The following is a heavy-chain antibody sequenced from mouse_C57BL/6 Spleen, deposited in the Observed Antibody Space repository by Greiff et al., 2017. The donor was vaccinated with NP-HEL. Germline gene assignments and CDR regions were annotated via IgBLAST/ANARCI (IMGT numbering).Heavy chain of an antibody. CDR1: GYTFTDYY. J-gene: IGHJ4*01. V-gene: IGHV1-76*01. D-gene: IGHD2-4*01. CDR2: IYPGSGNT. CDR3: ARSQSYYDSCYAMDY. Sequence: QVQLQQSGAELVRPGASVKLSCKASGYTFTDYYINWVKQRPGQGLEWIARIYPGSGNTYYNEKFKGKATLTAEQSSSTAYMQLSSLTSEDSAVYFCARSQSYYDSCYAMDYWGQGTSVTVSS.